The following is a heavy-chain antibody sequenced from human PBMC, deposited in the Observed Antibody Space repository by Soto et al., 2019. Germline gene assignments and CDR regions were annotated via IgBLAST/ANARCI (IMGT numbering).Heavy chain of an antibody. Sequence: PGGSLRLSCAASGLTFGKYGMHWVRQAPGKGLEWVSAICGSGGSTYYADSVKGRFTISRDNSKNTLYLQMNSLRAEDTAVYYCAKAKLRNDFWSGYYYFDYWGQGTLVTVSS. D-gene: IGHD3-3*01. CDR1: GLTFGKYG. J-gene: IGHJ4*02. V-gene: IGHV3-23*01. CDR3: AKAKLRNDFWSGYYYFDY. CDR2: ICGSGGST.